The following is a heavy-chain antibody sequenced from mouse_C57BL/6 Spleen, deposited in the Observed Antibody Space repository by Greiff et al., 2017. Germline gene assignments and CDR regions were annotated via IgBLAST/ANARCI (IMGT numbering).Heavy chain of an antibody. CDR3: AKGIYYDYFYAMDY. Sequence: DVMLVESGGGLVKPGGSLKLSCAASGFTFSDYGMHWVRQAPEKGLEWVAYISSGSSTIYYADTVKGRFTISRDNAKNTLFLQMTSLRSEDTAMYYCAKGIYYDYFYAMDYWGQGTSVTVSS. CDR1: GFTFSDYG. V-gene: IGHV5-17*01. CDR2: ISSGSSTI. D-gene: IGHD2-4*01. J-gene: IGHJ4*01.